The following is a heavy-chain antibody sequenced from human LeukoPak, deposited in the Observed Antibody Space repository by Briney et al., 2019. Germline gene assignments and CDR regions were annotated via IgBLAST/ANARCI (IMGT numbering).Heavy chain of an antibody. CDR1: GGSISSSSYY. CDR3: ASFSIAVEY. CDR2: IYYSGST. V-gene: IGHV4-39*01. J-gene: IGHJ4*02. D-gene: IGHD6-19*01. Sequence: TSETLSLTCTVSGGSISSSSYYWGWIRQPPGKGLEWIGSIYYSGSTYYNPSLKSRVTISVDTSKNQFSLKLSSVTAADTAVYYCASFSIAVEYWGQGTLVTVSS.